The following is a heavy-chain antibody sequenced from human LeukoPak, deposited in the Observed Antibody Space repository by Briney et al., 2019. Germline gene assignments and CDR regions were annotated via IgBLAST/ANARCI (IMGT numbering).Heavy chain of an antibody. J-gene: IGHJ5*02. CDR1: GYTLTELS. V-gene: IGHV1-24*01. CDR3: ARRASVWGSYDP. Sequence: GASVKVSCKVSGYTLTELSMRWVRQAPGKGLVWMGGFDPEDGETIYAQKFQGRVTMTEDTSTDTAYMELSSLRSEDTAVYYCARRASVWGSYDPWGQGTLVTVSS. D-gene: IGHD3-16*01. CDR2: FDPEDGET.